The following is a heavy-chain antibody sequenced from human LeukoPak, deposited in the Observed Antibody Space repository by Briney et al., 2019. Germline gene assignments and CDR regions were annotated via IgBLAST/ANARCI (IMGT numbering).Heavy chain of an antibody. CDR2: MYYSGNT. Sequence: PSETLSLTCAVYGGSFSGYYWSWIRQPPGKGLEWIGSMYYSGNTYYNPSLRSRITMSVDTSNNQFSLKLSSVTAADTAAYYCARYPKSYSNGWIAFDIWGQGTMVTVSS. D-gene: IGHD6-19*01. J-gene: IGHJ3*02. CDR1: GGSFSGYY. CDR3: ARYPKSYSNGWIAFDI. V-gene: IGHV4-34*10.